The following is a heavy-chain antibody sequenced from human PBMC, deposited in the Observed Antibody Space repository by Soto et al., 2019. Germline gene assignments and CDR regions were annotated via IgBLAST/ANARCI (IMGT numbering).Heavy chain of an antibody. CDR1: GFTFSSYG. CDR2: ISYDGSNK. J-gene: IGHJ6*02. D-gene: IGHD4-17*01. CDR3: AKDGYYGDYGRYGMDV. V-gene: IGHV3-30*18. Sequence: GGSLRLSCAASGFTFSSYGMHWVRQAPGKGLEWVAVISYDGSNKYYADSVKGRFTISRDNSKNTLYLQMNSLRAEDTAVYYCAKDGYYGDYGRYGMDVWGQGTTVTVSS.